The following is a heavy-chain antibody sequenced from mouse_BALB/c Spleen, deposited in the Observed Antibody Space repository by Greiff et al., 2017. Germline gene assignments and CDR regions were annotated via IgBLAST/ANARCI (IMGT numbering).Heavy chain of an antibody. D-gene: IGHD2-2*01. Sequence: VQLKESGPELVKPGASVKISCKASGYTFTDYNMHWVKQSHGKSLEWIGYIYPYNGGTGYNQKFKSKATLTVDNSSSTAYMELRSLTSEDSAVYYCARGGLRRWDYFDYWGQGTTLTVSS. CDR3: ARGGLRRWDYFDY. J-gene: IGHJ2*01. CDR2: IYPYNGGT. CDR1: GYTFTDYN. V-gene: IGHV1S29*02.